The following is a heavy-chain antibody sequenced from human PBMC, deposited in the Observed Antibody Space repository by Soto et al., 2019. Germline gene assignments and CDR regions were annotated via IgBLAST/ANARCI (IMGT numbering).Heavy chain of an antibody. D-gene: IGHD5-18*01. CDR3: AAHPGYGYGPYYFDY. V-gene: IGHV1-58*01. Sequence: QMQLVQSGPEVKKPGTSVKVSCKASGFTFTSSAVQWVRQARGQRLEWIGWIVVGSGNTNYAQKFQERVTITRDMSTSTAYMELSSLRSEDTAVYYCAAHPGYGYGPYYFDYWGQGTLVTVSS. CDR2: IVVGSGNT. CDR1: GFTFTSSA. J-gene: IGHJ4*02.